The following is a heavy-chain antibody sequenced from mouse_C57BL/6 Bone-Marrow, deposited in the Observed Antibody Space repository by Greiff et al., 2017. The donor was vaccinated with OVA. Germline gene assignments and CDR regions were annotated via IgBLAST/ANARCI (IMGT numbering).Heavy chain of an antibody. Sequence: QVQLQQSGAELVRPGTSVKVSCKASGYAFTNYLIEWVKQRPGQGLEWIGVINPGSGGTNYNEKFKGKATLTAAKSSSTAYMQVGNLTSEDSAVYFCAGGNYWGQGTTLTVSS. CDR2: INPGSGGT. V-gene: IGHV1-54*01. J-gene: IGHJ2*01. D-gene: IGHD2-14*01. CDR3: AGGNY. CDR1: GYAFTNYL.